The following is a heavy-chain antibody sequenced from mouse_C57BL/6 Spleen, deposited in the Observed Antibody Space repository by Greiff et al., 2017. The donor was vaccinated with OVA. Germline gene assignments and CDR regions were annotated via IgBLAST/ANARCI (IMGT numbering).Heavy chain of an antibody. Sequence: QVQLQQSGAELVRPGASVKMSCKASGYTFTSYNMHWVKQTPRQGLEWIGAIYPGNGDTSYNQKFTGQATLTVANSSSTAYMQLSSLTSEDSAVYFCARFRYYDYPYFDVWGTGTTVTVSS. D-gene: IGHD2-4*01. CDR2: IYPGNGDT. CDR1: GYTFTSYN. CDR3: ARFRYYDYPYFDV. V-gene: IGHV1-12*01. J-gene: IGHJ1*03.